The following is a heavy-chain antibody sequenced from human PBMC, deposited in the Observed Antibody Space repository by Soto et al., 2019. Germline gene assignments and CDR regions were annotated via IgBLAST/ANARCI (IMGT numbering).Heavy chain of an antibody. V-gene: IGHV4-4*02. D-gene: IGHD1-26*01. CDR3: AKWGDTAGANWFDP. J-gene: IGHJ5*02. Sequence: QVQLQESGPGLLKPSGTLSLTCAVSGASISRDSWWNWVRQAPGKGLEWIGEIDHSGRTKYNPSLKSRRTLSVDKSKNQFSLRLTSVTAADTAIYYCAKWGDTAGANWFDPWGQGTLVTVSS. CDR2: IDHSGRT. CDR1: GASISRDSW.